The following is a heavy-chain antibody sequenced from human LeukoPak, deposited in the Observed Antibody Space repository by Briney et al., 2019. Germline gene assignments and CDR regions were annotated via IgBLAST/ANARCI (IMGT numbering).Heavy chain of an antibody. CDR2: ISYSGST. D-gene: IGHD5-18*01. Sequence: SETLSLTCTVSGDSVSRGSYYWTWIRQPPGKGLEYIGYISYSGSTNYNPSLKSRVTISIDTPKNQFSLKLSSMAAADTAVYYCARTVDKPIVTPWFDPWGQGTLVTVSS. J-gene: IGHJ5*02. CDR1: GDSVSRGSYY. V-gene: IGHV4-61*01. CDR3: ARTVDKPIVTPWFDP.